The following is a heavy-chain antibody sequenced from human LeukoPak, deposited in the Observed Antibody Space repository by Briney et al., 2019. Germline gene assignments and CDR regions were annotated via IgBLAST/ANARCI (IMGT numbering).Heavy chain of an antibody. CDR3: ARVGAVAGAFDY. V-gene: IGHV1-18*01. Sequence: CXAXXXXFTSXXXXWVXXXPXXGXEXMGWISAYNGNTNYAQKLQGRVTMTTDTSTSTAYMELRSLRSDDTAVYYCARVGAVAGAFDYWGQGTLVTVSS. CDR2: ISAYNGNT. CDR1: XXXFTSXX. J-gene: IGHJ4*02. D-gene: IGHD6-19*01.